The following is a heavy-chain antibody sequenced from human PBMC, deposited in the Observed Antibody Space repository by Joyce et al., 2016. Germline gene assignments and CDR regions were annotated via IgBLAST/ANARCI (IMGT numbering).Heavy chain of an antibody. CDR1: GFPVSGNY. Sequence: EVQLVESGGGLIQPGGSLRLSCGASGFPVSGNYMSWVRQAPGKGLEWVSVLYSGGSTYYADSVKGRFTISRDNSKNTLDLQMNSLRAEDTAVYYCASQYQHRYYYYGMDVWGQGTTVTVSS. J-gene: IGHJ6*02. D-gene: IGHD3-3*02. CDR3: ASQYQHRYYYYGMDV. V-gene: IGHV3-53*01. CDR2: LYSGGST.